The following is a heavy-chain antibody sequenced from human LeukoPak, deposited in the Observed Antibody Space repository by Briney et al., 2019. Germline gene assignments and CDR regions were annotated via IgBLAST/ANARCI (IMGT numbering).Heavy chain of an antibody. J-gene: IGHJ4*02. CDR2: ISGSGGST. D-gene: IGHD3-16*01. Sequence: GVSLRLSCAASGLTFSSYAMSCVRQAPGKGLEWVSAISGSGGSTYYADSVKGRFTISRDNSKNTLYLQRNSLRAEDTAVYYFAKGLYDYVWGSSLYYYWGQGTLVTVSS. CDR1: GLTFSSYA. V-gene: IGHV3-23*01. CDR3: AKGLYDYVWGSSLYYY.